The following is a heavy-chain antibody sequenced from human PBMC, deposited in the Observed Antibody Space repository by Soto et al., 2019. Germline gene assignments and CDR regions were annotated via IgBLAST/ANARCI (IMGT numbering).Heavy chain of an antibody. CDR1: GYTFTSYG. V-gene: IGHV1-18*01. CDR2: ISAYNGST. J-gene: IGHJ6*03. Sequence: ASVKVSCKASGYTFTSYGISWVRQAPGKGLEWMGWISAYNGSTNYAQKLQGRVTMTTDTSTSTAYMELRSLRSDDTAVYYCARVAYCSSTSCYGEDYYYYMDVWGKGTTVTVSS. D-gene: IGHD2-2*01. CDR3: ARVAYCSSTSCYGEDYYYYMDV.